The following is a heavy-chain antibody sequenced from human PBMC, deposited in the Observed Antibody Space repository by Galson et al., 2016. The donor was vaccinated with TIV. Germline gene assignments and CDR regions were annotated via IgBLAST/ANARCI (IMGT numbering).Heavy chain of an antibody. Sequence: SLRLSCAASGFTFSNYVMYWVRQAPGKGLVWVSRINSDGSATTYADSVKGRFTISRDNAKNTLSLQMNSLTDEDTAVYFCARGPYGPDYWGQGTLVTVSS. V-gene: IGHV3-74*01. CDR3: ARGPYGPDY. D-gene: IGHD3-10*01. J-gene: IGHJ4*02. CDR2: INSDGSAT. CDR1: GFTFSNYV.